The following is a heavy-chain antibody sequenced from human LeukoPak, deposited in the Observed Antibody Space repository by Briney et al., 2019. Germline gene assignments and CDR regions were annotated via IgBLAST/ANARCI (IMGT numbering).Heavy chain of an antibody. CDR3: ARQGHKLTLVDYYGMDV. V-gene: IGHV4-59*08. J-gene: IGHJ6*02. Sequence: SETLSLTCSVSGGAIRGYYWSWIRQPPGKGLEWIGYIYYSGSSTNYNPSLKSRVTISVDRSKNQFSLKLTSVTAADTAVYYCARQGHKLTLVDYYGMDVWGQGTTVTVSS. D-gene: IGHD1-26*01. CDR1: GGAIRGYY. CDR2: IYYSGSST.